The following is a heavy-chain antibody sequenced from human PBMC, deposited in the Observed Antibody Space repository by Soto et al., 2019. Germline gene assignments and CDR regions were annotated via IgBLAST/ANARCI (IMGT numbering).Heavy chain of an antibody. CDR1: GYTFTSYY. Sequence: ASVKVSCKASGYTFTSYYMHWVRQAPGQGLEWMGIINPSGGSTSYAQKFQGRVTMTRDTSTSTVYMELSSLRSEDTAVYYCARVPAYYYDSSGYYGFYYFDYWGQGSLVTVSS. CDR3: ARVPAYYYDSSGYYGFYYFDY. CDR2: INPSGGST. V-gene: IGHV1-46*03. J-gene: IGHJ4*02. D-gene: IGHD3-22*01.